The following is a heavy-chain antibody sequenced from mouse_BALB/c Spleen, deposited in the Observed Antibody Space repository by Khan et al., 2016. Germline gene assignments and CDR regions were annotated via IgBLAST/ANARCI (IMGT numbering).Heavy chain of an antibody. Sequence: EVQLVESGGGLVQPGGSLKLSCATSGFTFSDYYMYWVRQTPEKRMVWFAYISNGGDNTYYPDTVKGRFTISRDNAKNILYLQMSRLKSEDTATHYCARHLRRAGSPWYFDVWGAGTTVTVSS. J-gene: IGHJ1*01. CDR1: GFTFSDYY. D-gene: IGHD1-1*01. V-gene: IGHV5-12*02. CDR2: ISNGGDNT. CDR3: ARHLRRAGSPWYFDV.